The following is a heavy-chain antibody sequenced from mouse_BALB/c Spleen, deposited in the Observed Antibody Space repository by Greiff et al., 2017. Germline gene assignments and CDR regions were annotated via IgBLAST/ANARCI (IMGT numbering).Heavy chain of an antibody. CDR2: ISNLAYSI. D-gene: IGHD1-2*01. Sequence: EVMLVESGGGLVQPGGSRKLSCAASGFTFSDYGMAWVRQAPGKGPEWVAFISNLAYSIYYADTVTGRFTISRENAKNTLYLEMSSLRSEDTAMYYCARGGATATPWYFDVWGAGTTVTVSS. V-gene: IGHV5-15*02. J-gene: IGHJ1*01. CDR3: ARGGATATPWYFDV. CDR1: GFTFSDYG.